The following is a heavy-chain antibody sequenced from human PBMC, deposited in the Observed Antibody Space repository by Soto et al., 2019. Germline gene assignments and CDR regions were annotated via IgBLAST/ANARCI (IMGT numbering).Heavy chain of an antibody. Sequence: QVQLQESGPGLVKPSQTLSLTCTVSGGSISSGDYYWSWIRQPPGKGLEWIGYIYYSGSTYYNPSLKSRVTISVDTSKNQFSLKLSSVTAADTAVYYCARFLRDGYNDPHFDYWGQGTLVTVSS. CDR3: ARFLRDGYNDPHFDY. V-gene: IGHV4-30-4*01. CDR1: GGSISSGDYY. CDR2: IYYSGST. D-gene: IGHD5-12*01. J-gene: IGHJ4*02.